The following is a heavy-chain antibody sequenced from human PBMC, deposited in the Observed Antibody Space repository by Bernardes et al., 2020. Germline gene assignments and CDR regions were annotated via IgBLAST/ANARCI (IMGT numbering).Heavy chain of an antibody. V-gene: IGHV3-23*01. CDR1: GFTFISYA. CDR2: ISGSGDRT. CDR3: TKRGQLVSWTEAADY. Sequence: GSLRLSCAASGFTFISYAMTWVRQAPGKGLEWVSGISGSGDRTYYADSVKGRFTISRDNSKNTLYLQMNSLRAEDTAVYYCTKRGQLVSWTEAADYWGQGTLVTVSS. D-gene: IGHD6-13*01. J-gene: IGHJ4*02.